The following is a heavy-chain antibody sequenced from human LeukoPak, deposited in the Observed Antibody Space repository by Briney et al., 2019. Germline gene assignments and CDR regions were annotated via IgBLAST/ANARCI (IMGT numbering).Heavy chain of an antibody. V-gene: IGHV1-2*02. Sequence: SVKVSCKASGYIFTGYYMHWVRQAPGQGLEWMGWINPNSGGTNSEQKFQGRVTMTRDTSISTAYMELSRLTSDDTAVYYCARHPYSGSYHFDYWGQGTLVTVSS. J-gene: IGHJ4*02. CDR3: ARHPYSGSYHFDY. CDR1: GYIFTGYY. CDR2: INPNSGGT. D-gene: IGHD1-26*01.